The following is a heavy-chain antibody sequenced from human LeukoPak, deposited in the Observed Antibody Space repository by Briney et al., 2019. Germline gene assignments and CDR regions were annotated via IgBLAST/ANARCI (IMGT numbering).Heavy chain of an antibody. Sequence: GEPLNISCKGSGYSFNTYWIAWVRQMPGKGLEWMGIIYPGDSETRYSPSFQGQVTISADKSITTAYLQWSSLKASETAMYYCARSARDGYHDAFDIWGQGIMVTVSS. CDR2: IYPGDSET. CDR1: GYSFNTYW. J-gene: IGHJ3*02. V-gene: IGHV5-51*01. D-gene: IGHD5-24*01. CDR3: ARSARDGYHDAFDI.